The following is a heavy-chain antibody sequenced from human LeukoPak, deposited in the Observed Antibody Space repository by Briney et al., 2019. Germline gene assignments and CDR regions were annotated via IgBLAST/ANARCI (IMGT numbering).Heavy chain of an antibody. Sequence: GGSLRLSCAASVFTFSSYGMHWVRQAPGKGLEWVAVISYDGSNKYYADSVKGRFTISRDNSKNTLYLQMNSLRAEDTAVYYCAKDLGRHDYHWGFDPWGQGTLVTVSS. V-gene: IGHV3-30*18. CDR1: VFTFSSYG. CDR3: AKDLGRHDYHWGFDP. D-gene: IGHD4/OR15-4a*01. CDR2: ISYDGSNK. J-gene: IGHJ5*02.